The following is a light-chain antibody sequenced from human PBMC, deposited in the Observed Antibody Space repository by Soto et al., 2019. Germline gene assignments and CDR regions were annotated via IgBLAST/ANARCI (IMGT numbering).Light chain of an antibody. J-gene: IGKJ5*01. CDR1: QSISSW. Sequence: DIQMTQSPSTLSASVGDRVTITCRASQSISSWLAWYQQKTGKAPKLLIYKASSLESGVQSRFSGSGSGTEFTLTISSLQPDEFATYYCQQYNSYSVTFGQGTRLEIK. CDR3: QQYNSYSVT. CDR2: KAS. V-gene: IGKV1-5*03.